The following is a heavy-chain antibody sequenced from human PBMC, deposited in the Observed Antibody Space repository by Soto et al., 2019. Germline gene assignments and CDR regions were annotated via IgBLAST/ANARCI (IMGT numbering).Heavy chain of an antibody. CDR3: ARCSLVVVPAPGFDP. J-gene: IGHJ5*02. D-gene: IGHD2-2*01. V-gene: IGHV4-31*03. CDR2: IYYSGTT. Sequence: TLSLTCTVSGGSISSGGYYWSWNRQHPGKGLEWIGYIYYSGTTYYNPSLKSRVTISVDTSKNQFSLKLSSVSAADTALYYCARCSLVVVPAPGFDPWGRGTLVTVSS. CDR1: GGSISSGGYY.